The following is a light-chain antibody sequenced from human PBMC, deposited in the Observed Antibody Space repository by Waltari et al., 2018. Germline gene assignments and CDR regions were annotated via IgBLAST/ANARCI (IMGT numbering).Light chain of an antibody. V-gene: IGLV1-51*02. CDR2: EGG. CDR3: GTWDSSLSGAV. J-gene: IGLJ7*01. Sequence: QSVLTQPPSVSAAPGQRVTISCSGGHSNIGNNYVSWYRQFPGTAPELLIYEGGGRPAGVRGRFSGSKSGTSATLDITGLQAGDEADYYCGTWDSSLSGAVFGGGTHLTVL. CDR1: HSNIGNNY.